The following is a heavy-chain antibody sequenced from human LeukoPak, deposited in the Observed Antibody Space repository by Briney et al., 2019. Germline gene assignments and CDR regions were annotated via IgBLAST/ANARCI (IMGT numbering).Heavy chain of an antibody. CDR1: EFTFNTYG. D-gene: IGHD4-17*01. CDR3: ARPYGDYYFDY. CDR2: IRYDGSNK. Sequence: GGSLRLSCAASEFTFNTYGMHWVRQAPGKGLEWVAFIRYDGSNKYHADSVKGRFTISRDNSKNTVYLQMNSLRAEDSAIYYCARPYGDYYFDYWGQGTLVTVSS. J-gene: IGHJ4*02. V-gene: IGHV3-30*02.